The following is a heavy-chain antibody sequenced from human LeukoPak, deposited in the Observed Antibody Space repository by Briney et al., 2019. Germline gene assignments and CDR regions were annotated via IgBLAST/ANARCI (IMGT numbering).Heavy chain of an antibody. CDR3: ATTPHDYEDFAEYFQH. Sequence: ASETLSLTCTVSGGSISSGDYHWSWIRQPPGKGLEWIGYIYYSGSTYYNPSLKSRVTISVDTSKNQFSLKLSSVTAADTAVYYCATTPHDYEDFAEYFQHWGQGTLVTVSS. J-gene: IGHJ1*01. CDR1: GGSISSGDYH. D-gene: IGHD4-17*01. V-gene: IGHV4-30-4*01. CDR2: IYYSGST.